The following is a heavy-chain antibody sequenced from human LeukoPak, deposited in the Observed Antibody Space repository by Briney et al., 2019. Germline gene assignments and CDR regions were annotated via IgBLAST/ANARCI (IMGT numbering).Heavy chain of an antibody. Sequence: TSQTLSLTCIVSGGSISSSGYYWSWIRQHPGKGLEWIGYIHYSGSTYYNPSLKSRVTIPVDTSKNQFSLKVRSVTAADTAVYYCARAYSRSSEVDYWGQGTLVTVSS. V-gene: IGHV4-31*03. D-gene: IGHD6-6*01. J-gene: IGHJ4*02. CDR3: ARAYSRSSEVDY. CDR2: IHYSGST. CDR1: GGSISSSGYY.